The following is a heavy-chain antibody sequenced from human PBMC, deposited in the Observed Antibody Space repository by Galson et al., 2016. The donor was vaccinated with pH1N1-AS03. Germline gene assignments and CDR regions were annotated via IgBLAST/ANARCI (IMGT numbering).Heavy chain of an antibody. J-gene: IGHJ4*02. V-gene: IGHV4-61*02. CDR3: ARDRGDLDY. CDR1: GDSISGGSYF. Sequence: TLSLTCTVSGDSISGGSYFWSWIRRPAGRGLEWIGRVYSTGRSNYNPSLSSRVTISLDTSKNQFSLKLTSVTAADTAVYFCARDRGDLDYWGQGALVTVSS. D-gene: IGHD5-12*01. CDR2: VYSTGRS.